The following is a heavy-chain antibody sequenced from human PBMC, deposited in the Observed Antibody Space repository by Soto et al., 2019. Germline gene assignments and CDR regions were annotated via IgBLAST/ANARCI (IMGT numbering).Heavy chain of an antibody. Sequence: SVKVSCKASGGTFSSYAISWVRQAPGQGLEWMGGIIPIFGTANYAQKFQGRVTITADESTSTAYMELSSLRSEDTAVYYCARDNREYDSSGYPRGMDVWGQGTTVTVSS. D-gene: IGHD3-22*01. CDR2: IIPIFGTA. V-gene: IGHV1-69*13. CDR3: ARDNREYDSSGYPRGMDV. J-gene: IGHJ6*02. CDR1: GGTFSSYA.